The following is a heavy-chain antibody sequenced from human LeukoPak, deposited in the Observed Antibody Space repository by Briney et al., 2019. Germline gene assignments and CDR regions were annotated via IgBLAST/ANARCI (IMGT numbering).Heavy chain of an antibody. CDR1: GFTFSSYA. J-gene: IGHJ4*02. CDR3: AKLAFGEFTDC. D-gene: IGHD3-10*01. V-gene: IGHV3-23*01. Sequence: GGSLRISCAASGFTFSSYAMSWVRQAPGKGLEWVSGISGSGGSTYYADSVKGRSIISRDNPKNTLYLQMNSLRAKDTAVYYCAKLAFGEFTDCWGQGTLVTVSS. CDR2: ISGSGGST.